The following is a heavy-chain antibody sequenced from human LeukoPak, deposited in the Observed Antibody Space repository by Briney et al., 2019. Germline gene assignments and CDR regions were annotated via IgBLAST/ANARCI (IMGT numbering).Heavy chain of an antibody. CDR2: ISGRDLST. D-gene: IGHD5-24*01. Sequence: GESLRLSLAASGVTFSSFRMSWVRQAPGKGLEWVSTISGRDLSTDYADSVKGRFTISRDNSKNTLYLQMNSLRAEDTAIYYCAEDQLPHGYNQPSGYWGQGTLVTVSS. CDR1: GVTFSSFR. CDR3: AEDQLPHGYNQPSGY. J-gene: IGHJ4*02. V-gene: IGHV3-23*01.